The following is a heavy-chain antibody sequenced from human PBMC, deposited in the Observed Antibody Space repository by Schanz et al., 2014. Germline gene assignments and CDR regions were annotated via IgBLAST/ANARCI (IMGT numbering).Heavy chain of an antibody. CDR2: IKHDGSEK. V-gene: IGHV3-7*01. CDR3: VRDTDYHFDY. D-gene: IGHD4-17*01. Sequence: EVQLVESGGGLVKPGGSLRLSCAASGFTMRNEWMSWVRQAPGKGLEWVANIKHDGSEKYYVDSVKGRFTISRDNAKNTLYLQMNSLRAEDTAVYYCVRDTDYHFDYWGQGTLVTVSS. J-gene: IGHJ4*02. CDR1: GFTMRNEW.